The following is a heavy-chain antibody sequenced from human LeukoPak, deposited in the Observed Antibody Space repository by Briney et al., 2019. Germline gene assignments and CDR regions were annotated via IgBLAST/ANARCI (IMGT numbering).Heavy chain of an antibody. J-gene: IGHJ4*02. CDR3: AKGGKWGVTPFDY. Sequence: GGSLRLSCAASGFTFTSYSMNWARQAPGKGLEWVSTISGGGGSTCYADSVKGRFTISRDNSKNTLYLQVNSLRAEDTAVYYCAKGGKWGVTPFDYWGQGTLVTVSS. CDR1: GFTFTSYS. V-gene: IGHV3-23*01. D-gene: IGHD1-26*01. CDR2: ISGGGGST.